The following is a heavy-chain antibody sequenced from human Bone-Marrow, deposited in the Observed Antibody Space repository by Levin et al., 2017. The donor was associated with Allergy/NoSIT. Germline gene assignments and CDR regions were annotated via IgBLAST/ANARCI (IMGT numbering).Heavy chain of an antibody. D-gene: IGHD4-11*01. J-gene: IGHJ4*02. Sequence: ASVKVSCKASGYMFINFGFSWVRQAPGQGLEWMGWISAYNGNANYAQKFQGRVTMTTDASTSTAYMELRSLRSDDTAVYYCTRDVDYTGNFDYWGQGTQVTVSS. CDR2: ISAYNGNA. CDR3: TRDVDYTGNFDY. V-gene: IGHV1-18*01. CDR1: GYMFINFG.